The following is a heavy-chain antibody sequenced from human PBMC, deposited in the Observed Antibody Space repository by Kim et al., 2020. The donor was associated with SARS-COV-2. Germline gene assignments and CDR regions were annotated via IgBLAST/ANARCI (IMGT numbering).Heavy chain of an antibody. CDR1: GYTFTGYY. D-gene: IGHD3-22*01. J-gene: IGHJ5*02. Sequence: ASVKVSCKASGYTFTGYYMHWVRQAPGQGLEWMGWINPNSGGTNYAQKFQGRVTMTRDTSISTAYMELSRLRSDDTAVYYCARDYYDSSGYPLYWFDPWGHGTLVTVSS. CDR3: ARDYYDSSGYPLYWFDP. CDR2: INPNSGGT. V-gene: IGHV1-2*02.